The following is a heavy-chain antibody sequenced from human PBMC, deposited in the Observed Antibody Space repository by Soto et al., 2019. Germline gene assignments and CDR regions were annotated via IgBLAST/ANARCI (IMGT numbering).Heavy chain of an antibody. CDR1: GFTFSSYA. D-gene: IGHD4-17*01. Sequence: EVQLLESGGGLVQPGGSLRLSCAASGFTFSSYAMSWVRQAPGKGLEWVSAISGSGGSTYYADSGNGRFTISRYNSKNTRYLQINSLRAEDTAVYYWATDTTVTTSIFEYWGQGTLVTVFS. J-gene: IGHJ4*02. CDR2: ISGSGGST. CDR3: ATDTTVTTSIFEY. V-gene: IGHV3-23*01.